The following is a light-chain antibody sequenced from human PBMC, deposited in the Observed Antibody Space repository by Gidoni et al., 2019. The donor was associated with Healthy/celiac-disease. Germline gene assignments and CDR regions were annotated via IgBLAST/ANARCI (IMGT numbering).Light chain of an antibody. CDR3: QQYGSSPRFT. CDR1: QSVSSSY. CDR2: GAS. J-gene: IGKJ3*01. Sequence: EIALTKSPGTLSLSPGERATLSCRASQSVSSSYLAWYQQKPGQAPRLLIYGASSRATGIPDRFSGSGSGTDFTLTISRLEPEDFAVYYCQQYGSSPRFTFXPXTKVDIK. V-gene: IGKV3-20*01.